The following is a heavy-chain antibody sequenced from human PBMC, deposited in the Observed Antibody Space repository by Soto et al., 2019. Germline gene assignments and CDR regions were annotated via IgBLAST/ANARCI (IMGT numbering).Heavy chain of an antibody. CDR1: GGTFSSYT. J-gene: IGHJ5*02. Sequence: PSVKVYCKASGGTFSSYTISWVRQAPGEGLEWMGRIIPILGIANYAQKFQGRVTITADKSTSTAYMELSSLRSEDTAVYYCARRVLNSGYPSDNCFHPWCKGPLVTVS. CDR2: IIPILGIA. D-gene: IGHD5-12*01. CDR3: ARRVLNSGYPSDNCFHP. V-gene: IGHV1-69*02.